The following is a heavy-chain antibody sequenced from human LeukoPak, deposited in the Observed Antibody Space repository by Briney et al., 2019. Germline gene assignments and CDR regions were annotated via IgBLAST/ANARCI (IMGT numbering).Heavy chain of an antibody. D-gene: IGHD4-17*01. Sequence: SMKVSCKASGGTFSSYAISWVRQAPGQGLEWMGGIIPIFGTANYAQKFQGRVTITADKSTSTAYMELSSLRSEDTAVYYCAIRPTTVTTFYFDYWGQGTLVTVSS. V-gene: IGHV1-69*06. J-gene: IGHJ4*02. CDR3: AIRPTTVTTFYFDY. CDR2: IIPIFGTA. CDR1: GGTFSSYA.